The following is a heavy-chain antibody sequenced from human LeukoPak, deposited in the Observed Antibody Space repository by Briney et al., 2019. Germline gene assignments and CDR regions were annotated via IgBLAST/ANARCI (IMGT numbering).Heavy chain of an antibody. V-gene: IGHV3-7*01. J-gene: IGHJ4*02. CDR3: ASASVAGTGGDY. Sequence: GGSLRLSCAASGVSFSSYWMSWVRQAPGKGLEWVANIKQDGSEKYYVDSVKGRFTISRDNAKNSLYLQMNSLRAEDTAVYYCASASVAGTGGDYWGQGTLVTVSS. CDR1: GVSFSSYW. CDR2: IKQDGSEK. D-gene: IGHD6-19*01.